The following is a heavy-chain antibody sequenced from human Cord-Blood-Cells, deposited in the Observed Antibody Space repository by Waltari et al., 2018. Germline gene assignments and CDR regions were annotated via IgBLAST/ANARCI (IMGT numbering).Heavy chain of an antibody. CDR2: IYYSGST. V-gene: IGHV4-59*08. J-gene: IGHJ5*02. CDR3: ARRGLGNWFDP. D-gene: IGHD3-9*01. CDR1: GGSISSYY. Sequence: QVQLQESGPGLVKPSETLSLPCTVSGGSISSYYWSWIRQPPGKGLEWIGYIYYSGSTNDNPSLKRRVTISVDTSKNQFSLKLRSVTAADTAVYYCARRGLGNWFDPWGQGTLVTVSS.